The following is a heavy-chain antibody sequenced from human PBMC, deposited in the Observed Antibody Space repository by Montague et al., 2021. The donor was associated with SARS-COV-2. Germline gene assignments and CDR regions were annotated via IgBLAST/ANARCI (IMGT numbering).Heavy chain of an antibody. CDR1: GGSINSYY. CDR3: AKDSKTTGWGYWYHGLDV. J-gene: IGHJ6*02. Sequence: SETLSLTCGVSGGSINSYYWSWIRQPAGKGLEWIGRIYTSGRTNPSPSLKSRVTISVATSRNHLSLKLTSVSAAATAAYYCAKDSKTTGWGYWYHGLDVWGQGTTVIVSS. D-gene: IGHD3-22*01. CDR2: IYTSGRT. V-gene: IGHV4-4*07.